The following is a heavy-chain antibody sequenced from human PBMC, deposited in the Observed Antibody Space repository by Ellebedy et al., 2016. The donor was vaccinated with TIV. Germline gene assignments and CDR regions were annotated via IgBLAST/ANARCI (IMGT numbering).Heavy chain of an antibody. Sequence: GESLKISXAASGFTFSSYAMHWVRQAPGKGLEWVAVMAKDGSFRYYADSVKVRFTISRDISENTLYLQMNRLRIEDTAVYYCVKESDAFDIWGQGTMVTVSS. V-gene: IGHV3-30*18. CDR3: VKESDAFDI. J-gene: IGHJ3*02. CDR2: MAKDGSFR. CDR1: GFTFSSYA.